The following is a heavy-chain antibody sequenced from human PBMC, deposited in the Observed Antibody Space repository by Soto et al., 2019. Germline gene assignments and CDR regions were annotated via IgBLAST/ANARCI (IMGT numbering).Heavy chain of an antibody. V-gene: IGHV6-1*01. J-gene: IGHJ6*02. CDR1: GDSVSSNSAA. CDR2: TYYRSKWYN. D-gene: IGHD6-19*01. CDR3: ARENGGYSSGWYGYYYGMDV. Sequence: LSLTCAISGDSVSSNSAAWNWIRQSPSRGLEWLGRTYYRSKWYNDYAVSVKSRITINPDTSKNQFSLQLNSVTPEDTAVYYCARENGGYSSGWYGYYYGMDVWGQGTTVTVSS.